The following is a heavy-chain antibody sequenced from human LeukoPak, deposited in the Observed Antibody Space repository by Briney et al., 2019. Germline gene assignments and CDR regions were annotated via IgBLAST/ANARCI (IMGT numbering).Heavy chain of an antibody. CDR1: GFSFSSYA. V-gene: IGHV3-23*01. CDR3: AKTRPLDSSSWSHGDY. CDR2: ISGSGDST. Sequence: GSLRLSCAGSGFSFSSYAMSWVRQAPGKGLEWVSAISGSGDSTYYGDSVKGRFTISRDNSKNTLYLQMNSLRAEDTAVYYCAKTRPLDSSSWSHGDYWGQGTLVTVSS. J-gene: IGHJ4*02. D-gene: IGHD6-13*01.